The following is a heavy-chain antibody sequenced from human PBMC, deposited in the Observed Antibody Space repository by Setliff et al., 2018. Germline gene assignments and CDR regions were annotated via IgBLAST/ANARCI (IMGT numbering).Heavy chain of an antibody. CDR3: ASCRYQVPYDY. D-gene: IGHD2-2*01. J-gene: IGHJ4*02. V-gene: IGHV4-61*09. CDR1: GGSISSGGFY. CDR2: IYTSWST. Sequence: SETLSLTCSVSGGSISSGGFYWAWIRQPAGKGLEWIGQIYTSWSTNYNPSLKSRVTIFVDTSKNQFSLNLNSVTAADTGVYYCASCRYQVPYDYWGQGSLVTVSS.